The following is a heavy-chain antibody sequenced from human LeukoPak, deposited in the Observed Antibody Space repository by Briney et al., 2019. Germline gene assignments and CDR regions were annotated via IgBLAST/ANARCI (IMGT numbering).Heavy chain of an antibody. V-gene: IGHV1-18*01. CDR3: ARDRTYSYDSSGQDAFGI. CDR1: GYSFTSYG. CDR2: ISGYSGNT. J-gene: IGHJ3*02. D-gene: IGHD3-22*01. Sequence: ASVKVSXKASGYSFTSYGITWVRQAPGQGLEWMGWISGYSGNTNYAQKVKGRVTMTTETSTRTAYMELRSLRSDDTAVYYCARDRTYSYDSSGQDAFGIWGQGTIVTVSS.